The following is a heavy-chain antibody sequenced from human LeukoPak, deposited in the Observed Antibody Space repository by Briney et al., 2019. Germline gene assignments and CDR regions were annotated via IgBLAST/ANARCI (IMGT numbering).Heavy chain of an antibody. Sequence: GGSLRLSCAASGFTFSSYSMNWVRQAPGKGLKWVAFIRYDGSNKYYADSVKGRFTISRDNSKNTLYLQMNSLRAEDTAVYYCAKDLDYYGSGSPGWGQGTLVTVSS. CDR2: IRYDGSNK. CDR3: AKDLDYYGSGSPG. J-gene: IGHJ4*02. D-gene: IGHD3-10*01. V-gene: IGHV3-30*02. CDR1: GFTFSSYS.